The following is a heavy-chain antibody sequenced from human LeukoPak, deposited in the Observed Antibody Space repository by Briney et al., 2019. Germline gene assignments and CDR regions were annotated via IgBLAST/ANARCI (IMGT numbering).Heavy chain of an antibody. Sequence: SETLSLTCTVSGGSISSSNYSWGWIRQPPGTGLEWIGNMYYSGNSYYKPSLKSRVTISVDTSKNQFSLKLSSVTAADTAVYYCARLWSYGYFDYWGQGTLVTVSS. CDR3: ARLWSYGYFDY. CDR1: GGSISSSNYS. V-gene: IGHV4-39*01. J-gene: IGHJ4*02. D-gene: IGHD5-18*01. CDR2: MYYSGNS.